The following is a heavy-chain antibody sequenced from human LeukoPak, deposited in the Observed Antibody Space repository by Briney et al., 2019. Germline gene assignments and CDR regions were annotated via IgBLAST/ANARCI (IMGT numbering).Heavy chain of an antibody. V-gene: IGHV4-39*01. D-gene: IGHD3-16*02. Sequence: PSETLSLTCTVSGGSISSSSYYWGWIRQPPGKGLEWIGSIYYSGSTYYSPSLKSRVTISVDTSNNQFSLKLTSVTAADTAVYYCASLPYYDYVWGSYRFDYWGQGTLVTVSS. CDR2: IYYSGST. CDR1: GGSISSSSYY. CDR3: ASLPYYDYVWGSYRFDY. J-gene: IGHJ4*02.